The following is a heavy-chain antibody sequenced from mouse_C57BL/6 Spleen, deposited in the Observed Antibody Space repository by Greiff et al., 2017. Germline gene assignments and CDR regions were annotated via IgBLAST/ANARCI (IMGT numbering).Heavy chain of an antibody. V-gene: IGHV1-80*01. D-gene: IGHD2-4*01. CDR3: ARRVYYDYDDAFAY. CDR1: GYAFSSYW. J-gene: IGHJ3*01. CDR2: IYPGDGDT. Sequence: VQRVESGAELVKPGASVKISCKASGYAFSSYWMNWVKQRPGKGLEWIGQIYPGDGDTNYNGKFKGKATLTADKSSSTAYMQLSSLTSEDSAVYFCARRVYYDYDDAFAYWGQGTLVTVSA.